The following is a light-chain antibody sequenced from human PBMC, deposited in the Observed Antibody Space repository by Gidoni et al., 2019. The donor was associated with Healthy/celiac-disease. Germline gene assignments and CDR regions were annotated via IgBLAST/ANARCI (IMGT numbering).Light chain of an antibody. Sequence: QTVVTQEPSLTVSPGGTVTLTCASSTGAVTSGYYPNWFQQKPGQAPRALISSTSNKHSWTPARFSDSLLGGKAALTLSGVQPEDEAEYYCLLYYGGAHWVFGGGTKLTVL. CDR3: LLYYGGAHWV. CDR2: STS. CDR1: TGAVTSGYY. V-gene: IGLV7-43*01. J-gene: IGLJ3*02.